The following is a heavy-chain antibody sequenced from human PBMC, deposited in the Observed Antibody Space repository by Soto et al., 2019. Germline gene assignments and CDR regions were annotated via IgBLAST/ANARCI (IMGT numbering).Heavy chain of an antibody. CDR2: IYSGGST. D-gene: IGHD4-17*01. CDR1: GFTVSSNY. CDR3: ASHEAFGDRYYGMDV. V-gene: IGHV3-53*02. Sequence: EVQLVETGGGLIQPGGSLRLSCAASGFTVSSNYMSWVRQAPGKGLEWVSVIYSGGSTYYADSVKGRFTISRDNSKNNLYLQMNSLRAEDTAVYYCASHEAFGDRYYGMDVWGQGTTVTVSS. J-gene: IGHJ6*02.